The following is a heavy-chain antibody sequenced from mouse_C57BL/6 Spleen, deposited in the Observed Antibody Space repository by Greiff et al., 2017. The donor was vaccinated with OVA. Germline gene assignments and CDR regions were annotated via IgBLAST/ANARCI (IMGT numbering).Heavy chain of an antibody. J-gene: IGHJ2*01. Sequence: QVHVKQPGAELVMPGASVKLSCKASGYTFTSYWMHWVKQRPGQGLEWIGEIDPSDSYTNYNQKFKGKSTLTVDKSSSTAYMQLSSLTSEDSAVYYCARSSTTVVGDYWGQGTTLTVSS. CDR2: IDPSDSYT. V-gene: IGHV1-69*01. D-gene: IGHD1-1*01. CDR1: GYTFTSYW. CDR3: ARSSTTVVGDY.